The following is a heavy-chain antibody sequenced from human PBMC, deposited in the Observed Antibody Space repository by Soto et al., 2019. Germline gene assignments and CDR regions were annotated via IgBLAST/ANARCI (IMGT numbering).Heavy chain of an antibody. CDR1: GGSISSGGYY. D-gene: IGHD2-15*01. Sequence: QVQLQESGPGLVKPSQTLSLTCTVSGGSISSGGYYWSWIRQHPGKGLEWIGYIYYSGSTYYNPSLKSRDTISVDTSKNQFSLKPSSVTAADTAVYYCARSQSGRAAEYFQHWGQGTLVTVSS. CDR3: ARSQSGRAAEYFQH. CDR2: IYYSGST. J-gene: IGHJ1*01. V-gene: IGHV4-31*03.